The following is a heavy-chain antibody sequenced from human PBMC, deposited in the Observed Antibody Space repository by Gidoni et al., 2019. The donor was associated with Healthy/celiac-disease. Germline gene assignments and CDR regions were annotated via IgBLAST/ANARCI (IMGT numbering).Heavy chain of an antibody. CDR3: ACGYNSWAMVDWYFDL. CDR1: GGTFSRYA. Sequence: QVQLVQSGAEVKKPGSSVKVSCKASGGTFSRYAISWVRQAPGQGLEWMGGIIPIFGTANYAQKFQGRVTITADESTSTAYMELSSLRSEDTAVYYCACGYNSWAMVDWYFDLWGRGTLVTVSS. CDR2: IIPIFGTA. V-gene: IGHV1-69*01. J-gene: IGHJ2*01. D-gene: IGHD5-12*01.